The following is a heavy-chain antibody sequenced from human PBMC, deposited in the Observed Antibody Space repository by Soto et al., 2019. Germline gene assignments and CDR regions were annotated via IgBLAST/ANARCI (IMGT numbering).Heavy chain of an antibody. J-gene: IGHJ5*02. Sequence: TSETLSLTCAVSGTSISGTYWCSWVRQSPGKGLEWIGEIYHTGSTNYNPSLKSRVTISVDTSKNQFSLKLSSLRFEDTAVYYCARGIPGYCGGATCYSGWFDPWGQGTLVTVSS. CDR3: ARGIPGYCGGATCYSGWFDP. D-gene: IGHD2-15*01. CDR1: GTSISGTYW. V-gene: IGHV4-4*02. CDR2: IYHTGST.